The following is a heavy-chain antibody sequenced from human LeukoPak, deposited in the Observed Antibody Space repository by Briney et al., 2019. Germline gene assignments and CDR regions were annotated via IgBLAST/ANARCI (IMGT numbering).Heavy chain of an antibody. D-gene: IGHD2-15*01. Sequence: PGGSLRHSCAASGFTFSSYGMHWVRQAPGKGLEWVAFIRYDGSNKYYADSVKGRFTISRDSSKNTLYLQMNSLRAEDTAVYYCAKVTVVVVAATPSDYWGQGTLVTVSS. CDR3: AKVTVVVVAATPSDY. V-gene: IGHV3-30*02. J-gene: IGHJ4*02. CDR1: GFTFSSYG. CDR2: IRYDGSNK.